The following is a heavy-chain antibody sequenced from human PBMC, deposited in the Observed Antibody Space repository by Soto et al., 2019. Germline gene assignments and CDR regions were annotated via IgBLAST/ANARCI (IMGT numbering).Heavy chain of an antibody. CDR1: GGSISSGDYY. V-gene: IGHV4-30-4*01. J-gene: IGHJ4*02. D-gene: IGHD3-22*01. Sequence: SETLSLTCTVSGGSISSGDYYWSWIRQPPGKGLEWIGYIYYSGSTYYNPSLKSRVTISVDTSKNQFSLKLSSVTAADTAVYYCARDGSSGQYNPYYFDYWGQGTLVTVSS. CDR3: ARDGSSGQYNPYYFDY. CDR2: IYYSGST.